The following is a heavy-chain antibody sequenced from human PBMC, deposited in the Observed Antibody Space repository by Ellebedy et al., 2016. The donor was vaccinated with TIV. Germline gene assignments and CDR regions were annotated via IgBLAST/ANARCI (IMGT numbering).Heavy chain of an antibody. CDR2: ISSSSSPI. Sequence: GGSLRLXXAVSGFSFSYYSMNWVRQAPGKGLEWVSCISSSSSPIYYADSVKGRFTISRDNAKNSLYLQMTSLRDEDTAVYYCARGQYGDYDYWGQGTLVTVSS. V-gene: IGHV3-48*02. D-gene: IGHD4-17*01. CDR3: ARGQYGDYDY. J-gene: IGHJ4*02. CDR1: GFSFSYYS.